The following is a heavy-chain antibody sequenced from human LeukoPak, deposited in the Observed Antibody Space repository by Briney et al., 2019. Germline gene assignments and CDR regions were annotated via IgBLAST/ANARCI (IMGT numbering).Heavy chain of an antibody. D-gene: IGHD5-12*01. CDR3: ARDAPSGYDSSLGYYYGMDV. J-gene: IGHJ6*02. CDR1: GGSISSGDYY. CDR2: IYYSGST. V-gene: IGHV4-30-4*01. Sequence: PSQTLSLTCTVSGGSISSGDYYWSWIRQPPGKGLEWIGYIYYSGSTYYNPSLKSRVTISVDTSKNQFSLKLSSVTAADTAVYYCARDAPSGYDSSLGYYYGMDVWGQGTTVTVSS.